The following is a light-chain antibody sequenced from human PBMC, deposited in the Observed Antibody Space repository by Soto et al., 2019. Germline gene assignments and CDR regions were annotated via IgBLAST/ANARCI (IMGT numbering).Light chain of an antibody. CDR1: SSDIGNYNY. J-gene: IGLJ1*01. Sequence: QSALTQPPSASGSPGQSVTISCTGTSSDIGNYNYVSWYQQHPGKAPKLMIYEVSQRPSGVPDRFSGSKSGNTASLTVSGLQAEDDADYYCSSYAGSRSVFGSGTKLTVL. CDR2: EVS. V-gene: IGLV2-8*01. CDR3: SSYAGSRSV.